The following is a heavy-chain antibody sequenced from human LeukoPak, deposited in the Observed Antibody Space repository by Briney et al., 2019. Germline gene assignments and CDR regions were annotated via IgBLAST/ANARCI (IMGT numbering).Heavy chain of an antibody. CDR2: ISAYNGNT. CDR3: ARTGDYDSSGVNDY. J-gene: IGHJ4*02. V-gene: IGHV1-18*01. D-gene: IGHD3-22*01. Sequence: GASVKVSCKASGYTFTSYGISWVRQAPGQGLEWMGWISAYNGNTNYAQKLQGRVTMTTDTSTSTAYMELRSLRSEDTAVYYCARTGDYDSSGVNDYWGQGTLVTVSS. CDR1: GYTFTSYG.